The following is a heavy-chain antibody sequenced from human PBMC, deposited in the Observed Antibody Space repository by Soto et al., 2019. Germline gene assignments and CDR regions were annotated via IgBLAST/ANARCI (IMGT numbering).Heavy chain of an antibody. CDR3: ARYIAAARAFDY. Sequence: QVQLVESGGGVVQPGRSLRLSCAASGFTFSSYGMHWVRQAPGKGLEWVAVIWYDGSNKYYADSVKGRFTISRDNSKNTLYLQMNSLRAEDTAVYYCARYIAAARAFDYWGQGTLVTVSS. CDR2: IWYDGSNK. J-gene: IGHJ4*02. CDR1: GFTFSSYG. V-gene: IGHV3-33*01. D-gene: IGHD6-13*01.